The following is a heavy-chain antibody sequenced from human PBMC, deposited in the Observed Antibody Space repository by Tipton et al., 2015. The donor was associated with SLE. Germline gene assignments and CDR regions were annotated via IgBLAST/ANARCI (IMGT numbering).Heavy chain of an antibody. CDR3: ARDLDDIVVVPAAIRGDY. J-gene: IGHJ4*02. V-gene: IGHV1-18*01. CDR2: ISAYNGNT. Sequence: QLVQSGPEVKKPGASVKVSCKASGYIFTSYGISWVRQAPGQGLEWMGWISAYNGNTNYAQKLQGRVTMTTDTSTSTAYMELRSLRSDDTAVYYCARDLDDIVVVPAAIRGDYWGQGTLVTVSS. D-gene: IGHD2-2*02. CDR1: GYIFTSYG.